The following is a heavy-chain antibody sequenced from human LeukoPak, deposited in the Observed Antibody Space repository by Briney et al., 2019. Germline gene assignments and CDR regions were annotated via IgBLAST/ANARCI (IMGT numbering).Heavy chain of an antibody. V-gene: IGHV3-30-3*01. CDR1: GFTVSNNY. CDR3: AGVLWFGESALDY. Sequence: GGSLRLSCAASGFTVSNNYMSWVRQAPGKGLEWVAVISYDGSNKYYADSVKGRFTISRDNSKNTLYLQMDSLRAEDTAVYYCAGVLWFGESALDYWGQGTLVTVSS. J-gene: IGHJ4*02. D-gene: IGHD3-10*01. CDR2: ISYDGSNK.